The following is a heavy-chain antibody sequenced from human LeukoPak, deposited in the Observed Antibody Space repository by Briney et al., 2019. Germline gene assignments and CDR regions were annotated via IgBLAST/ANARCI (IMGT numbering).Heavy chain of an antibody. CDR2: ITPAGGNT. CDR1: GYSFTTHY. D-gene: IGHD3-3*01. V-gene: IGHV1-46*01. CDR3: ARDPTRETIFGVVIFGDAFDI. Sequence: ASVKVSCKASGYSFTTHYMQWVRQAPGQGLEWMGAITPAGGNTVYAQKFQGRVIMTRDTSTSTVYMELSSLRSEDTAVYYCARDPTRETIFGVVIFGDAFDIWGQGTMVTVSS. J-gene: IGHJ3*02.